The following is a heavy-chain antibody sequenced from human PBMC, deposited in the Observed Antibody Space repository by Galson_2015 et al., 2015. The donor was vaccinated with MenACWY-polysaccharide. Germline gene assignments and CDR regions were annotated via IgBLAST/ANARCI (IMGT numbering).Heavy chain of an antibody. V-gene: IGHV3-33*01. J-gene: IGHJ3*02. CDR1: GSRFSNSG. D-gene: IGHD2-2*01. Sequence: SLRLSCAASGSRFSNSGMHWVRQAPGKGLEWVAVIQYDGSNKVYADSVKGRFTISRDNSKNTVFLEMNTLGVEDTAVYCCAREGSRIVFHAFDIWGQGTKVTVSS. CDR3: AREGSRIVFHAFDI. CDR2: IQYDGSNK.